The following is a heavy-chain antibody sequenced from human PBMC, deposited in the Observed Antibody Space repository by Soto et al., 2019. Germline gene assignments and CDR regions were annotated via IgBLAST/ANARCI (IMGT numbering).Heavy chain of an antibody. D-gene: IGHD6-6*01. V-gene: IGHV3-30-3*01. CDR2: ISYDGSNK. Sequence: GGSLRLSCAASGFTFSSYAMHWVRQAPGKGLEWVAVISYDGSNKYYADSVKGRFTISRGNSKNTLYLQMNSLRAEDTAVYYCAKDLYSSFYGMDVWGQGTTVTVSS. J-gene: IGHJ6*02. CDR3: AKDLYSSFYGMDV. CDR1: GFTFSSYA.